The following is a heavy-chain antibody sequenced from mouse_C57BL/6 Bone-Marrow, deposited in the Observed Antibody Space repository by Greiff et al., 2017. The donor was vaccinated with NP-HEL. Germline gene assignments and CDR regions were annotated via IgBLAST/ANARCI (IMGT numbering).Heavy chain of an antibody. V-gene: IGHV14-4*01. J-gene: IGHJ1*03. Sequence: EVQLQQSGAELVRPGASVKLSCTASGFNIKDDYMHWVKQRPEQGLEWIGWIDPENGDTEYASKFQGKATITADTSSNTAYLQLSSLTSEDTAVYYCTTWIITTVVARHWYFDVWGTGTTVTVSS. CDR3: TTWIITTVVARHWYFDV. CDR2: IDPENGDT. D-gene: IGHD1-1*01. CDR1: GFNIKDDY.